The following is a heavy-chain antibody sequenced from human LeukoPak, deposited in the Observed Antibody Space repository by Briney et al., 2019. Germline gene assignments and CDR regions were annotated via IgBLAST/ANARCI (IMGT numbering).Heavy chain of an antibody. CDR2: ISYDGSNK. CDR3: ARELRFLDY. D-gene: IGHD4-17*01. CDR1: GFTFSGSA. J-gene: IGHJ4*02. V-gene: IGHV3-30*04. Sequence: GGSLRLSCAASGFTFSGSALHWVRQAPGKGLEWVAVISYDGSNKYYADSVKGRFTISRDNSKNTLYLQMNSLGAEDTAVYYCARELRFLDYWGQGTLVTVSS.